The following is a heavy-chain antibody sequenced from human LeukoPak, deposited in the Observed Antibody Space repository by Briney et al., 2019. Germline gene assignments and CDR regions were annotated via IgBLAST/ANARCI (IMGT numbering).Heavy chain of an antibody. Sequence: AGESLKISCKVSGYSFPSYWITWVRQAPGKGLEWMGRIAPSDSYTNYNPSFEGHVTMSVEKSITTVYLQWSSLKASDTAMYYCVRQPPGVYDTTQNWFDPWGQGTLVTVSS. D-gene: IGHD3-22*01. CDR3: VRQPPGVYDTTQNWFDP. J-gene: IGHJ5*02. V-gene: IGHV5-10-1*01. CDR1: GYSFPSYW. CDR2: IAPSDSYT.